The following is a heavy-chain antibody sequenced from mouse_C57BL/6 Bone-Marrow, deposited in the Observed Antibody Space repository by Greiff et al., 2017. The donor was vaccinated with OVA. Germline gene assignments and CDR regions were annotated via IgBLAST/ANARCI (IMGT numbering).Heavy chain of an antibody. CDR2: ISNLAYSI. D-gene: IGHD2-3*01. Sequence: EVKLVESGGGLVQPGGSLKLSCAASGFTFSDYGMAWVRQAPRKGPEWVAFISNLAYSIYYADTVTGRFTISRENAKNTLYLEMSSLRSEDTAMYYCARHGDGYSWYFDVWGTGTTVTVSS. V-gene: IGHV5-15*01. CDR1: GFTFSDYG. J-gene: IGHJ1*03. CDR3: ARHGDGYSWYFDV.